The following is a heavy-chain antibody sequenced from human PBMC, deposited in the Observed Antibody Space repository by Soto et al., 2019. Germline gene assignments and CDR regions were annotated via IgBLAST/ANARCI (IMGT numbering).Heavy chain of an antibody. CDR1: GITFSNSD. Sequence: EVQLVESGGDLVQPGGSLRLSCAASGITFSNSDMHWVRQSTGKGLEWVSGIGSGGDTYYTDSVMGRFTISRDNVKNSLHLQMNTLGAGDTAVYYCARELGDHISTGWYFDLWRRGTLVTVSS. D-gene: IGHD2-21*02. CDR2: IGSGGDT. V-gene: IGHV3-13*01. J-gene: IGHJ2*01. CDR3: ARELGDHISTGWYFDL.